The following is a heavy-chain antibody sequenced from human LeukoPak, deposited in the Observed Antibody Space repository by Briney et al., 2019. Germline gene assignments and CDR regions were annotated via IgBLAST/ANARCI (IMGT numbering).Heavy chain of an antibody. D-gene: IGHD3-22*01. V-gene: IGHV3-43*01. Sequence: GGSLRLSCAASGFTFDDYTMHWVRQAPGKGLEWVSLISWDGGSTYYADSVKGRFTISRDNSKNSLYLQMNSLRTEDTALYYCAKDSDVFDSRNYMDVWGKGTTVTVSS. CDR2: ISWDGGST. CDR1: GFTFDDYT. CDR3: AKDSDVFDSRNYMDV. J-gene: IGHJ6*03.